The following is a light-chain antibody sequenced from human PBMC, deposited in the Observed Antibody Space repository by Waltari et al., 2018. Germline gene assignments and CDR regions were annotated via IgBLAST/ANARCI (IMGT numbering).Light chain of an antibody. CDR3: QQSMNTLWT. CDR2: AAS. Sequence: DIQMTQSPSSLSASVEDRVTITRRARDSISNYSNWYQHKPGQAPILLIYAASRLQRGGPSSSRGSGYATDFTLTSTSLQPEYFANYYCQQSMNTLWTFGPGTKVEIK. J-gene: IGKJ1*01. V-gene: IGKV1-39*01. CDR1: DSISNY.